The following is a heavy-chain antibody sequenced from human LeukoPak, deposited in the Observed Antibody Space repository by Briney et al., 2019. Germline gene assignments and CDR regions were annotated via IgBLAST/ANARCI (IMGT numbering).Heavy chain of an antibody. J-gene: IGHJ4*02. CDR3: ATIAVSFFDY. D-gene: IGHD6-19*01. CDR2: ISYDGSNK. CDR1: GFTFSSYG. V-gene: IGHV3-30*03. Sequence: GGSLRLSCAASGFTFSSYGMHWVRQAPGKGLEWVAVISYDGSNKYYADSVKGRSTISRDNSKNTLYLQMNSLRAEDTAVYYCATIAVSFFDYWGQGTLVTVSS.